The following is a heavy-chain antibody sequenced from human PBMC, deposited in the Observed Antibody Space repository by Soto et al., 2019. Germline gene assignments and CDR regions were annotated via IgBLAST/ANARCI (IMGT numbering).Heavy chain of an antibody. CDR1: GFTFNTYG. CDR3: AKDGGTGKYYDY. J-gene: IGHJ4*02. CDR2: IAYEGSNR. V-gene: IGHV3-30*18. D-gene: IGHD2-8*02. Sequence: QVQLVESGGGVVQPGRSLRLSCAASGFTFNTYGMHWVHQAPGKGLEWVSVIAYEGSNRYYADSVKGRFTISRDNSKNTLYLQMTSLRPEDTAVYYCAKDGGTGKYYDYWGQGTLVTVSS.